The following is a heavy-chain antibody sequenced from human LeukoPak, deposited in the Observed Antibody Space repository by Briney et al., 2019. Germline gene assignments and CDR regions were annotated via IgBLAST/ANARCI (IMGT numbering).Heavy chain of an antibody. CDR2: VNSDGSRT. D-gene: IGHD3-16*01. J-gene: IGHJ6*02. CDR3: ARGGGLDV. V-gene: IGHV3-74*01. CDR1: GFTFSSHW. Sequence: PGGSLRLSCVASGFTFSSHWMHWVRQAPGSGLVWVSRVNSDGSRTSYADSVKGRFTISRDNAKNSLYLQMSNLRAEDTAVYFCARGGGLDVWGQGATVTVSS.